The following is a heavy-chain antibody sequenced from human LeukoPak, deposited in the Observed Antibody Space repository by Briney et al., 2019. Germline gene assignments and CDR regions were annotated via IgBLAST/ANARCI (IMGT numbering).Heavy chain of an antibody. Sequence: GGSLGLSCAASGFAFTDYDMHWVRQATGGGLEWVSSIGKAGDTYYADSVKGRFTISRENANNHLYLQMNSLRAGDTAVYFCASLGDSIYWGQGTLVTVSS. CDR3: ASLGDSIY. CDR2: IGKAGDT. V-gene: IGHV3-13*01. D-gene: IGHD1-26*01. J-gene: IGHJ4*02. CDR1: GFAFTDYD.